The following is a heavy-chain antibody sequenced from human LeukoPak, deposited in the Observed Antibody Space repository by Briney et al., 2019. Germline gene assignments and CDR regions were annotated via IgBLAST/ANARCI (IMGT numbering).Heavy chain of an antibody. V-gene: IGHV3-21*01. CDR1: GFTFSSCG. CDR3: ARDSRTHAFDI. J-gene: IGHJ3*02. D-gene: IGHD1-14*01. CDR2: IGPTGTDR. Sequence: PGGSLRLSCAASGFTFSSCGFNWVRQAPGKGLEWVSSIGPTGTDRYYADSVRGRFTISRDNAKNSMYLQMDSLRDEDTAVYYCARDSRTHAFDIWGQGTMVTVSS.